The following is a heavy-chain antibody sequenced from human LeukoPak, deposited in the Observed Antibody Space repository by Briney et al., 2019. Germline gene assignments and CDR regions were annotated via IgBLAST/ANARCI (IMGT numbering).Heavy chain of an antibody. V-gene: IGHV3-23*01. D-gene: IGHD3-16*02. CDR3: AKDRARMITFGGVIGGGGFDY. J-gene: IGHJ4*02. CDR1: GFTFSSYG. Sequence: GGSLRLPCAASGFTFSSYGMSWVRQAPGKGLEWVSAISGSGGSTYYADSVKGRFTISRDNSKNTLYLQMNSLRAEDTAVYYCAKDRARMITFGGVIGGGGFDYWGQGTLVTVSS. CDR2: ISGSGGST.